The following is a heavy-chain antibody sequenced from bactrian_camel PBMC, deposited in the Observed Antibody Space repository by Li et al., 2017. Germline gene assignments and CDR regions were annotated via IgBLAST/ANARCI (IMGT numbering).Heavy chain of an antibody. V-gene: IGHV3S40*01. J-gene: IGHJ4*01. D-gene: IGHD5*01. CDR1: GFTFSSYY. CDR2: ITSGGDPT. Sequence: VQLVESGGGLVQPGGSLRLSCAASGFTFSSYYMTWVRQAPGKGPGWVSRITSGGDPTAYLESVKGRFTVSRDNAENTAYLQMNSLMPEDTAVYYCVRGSPDYGLSSEVNYWGRGTQVTVS. CDR3: VRGSPDYGLSSEVNY.